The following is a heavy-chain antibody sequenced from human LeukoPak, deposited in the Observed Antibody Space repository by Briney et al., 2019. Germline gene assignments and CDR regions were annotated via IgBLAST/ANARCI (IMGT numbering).Heavy chain of an antibody. CDR2: IIPILGIA. D-gene: IGHD3-22*01. CDR1: GGTFSSYA. V-gene: IGHV1-69*04. J-gene: IGHJ6*02. Sequence: EASVKVSCKASGGTFSSYAISWVRQAPGQGLEWMGRIIPILGIAIYAQKFQGRVTMTEDTSTDTAYMELSSLRSEDTAVYYCATDSPLSYDDSSGMDVWGQGTTVTVSS. CDR3: ATDSPLSYDDSSGMDV.